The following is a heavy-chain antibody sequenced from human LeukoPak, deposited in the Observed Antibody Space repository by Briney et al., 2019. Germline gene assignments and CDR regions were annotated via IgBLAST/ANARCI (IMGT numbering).Heavy chain of an antibody. CDR3: ARLLWFGELSEAYYFDY. Sequence: SETLSLTCTVSGGSISSSSYYWGWIRQPPGKGLEWIGSIYYSGSTYYNPPLKSRVTISVDTSKNQFSLKLSSVTAADTAVYYCARLLWFGELSEAYYFDYWGQGTLVTVSS. CDR2: IYYSGST. V-gene: IGHV4-39*07. J-gene: IGHJ4*02. CDR1: GGSISSSSYY. D-gene: IGHD3-10*01.